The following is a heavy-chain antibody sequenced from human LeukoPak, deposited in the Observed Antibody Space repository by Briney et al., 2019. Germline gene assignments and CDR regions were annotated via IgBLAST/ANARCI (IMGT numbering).Heavy chain of an antibody. D-gene: IGHD6-19*01. V-gene: IGHV1-46*01. CDR3: AGEEDQWLLGY. CDR2: INPSGGST. J-gene: IGHJ4*02. Sequence: GASVKVSCKASGYTFTSYYMHWVPQAPGQGLEWMGIINPSGGSTSYAQKFQGRVTMTRDTSASTVYMELSSLRSEDTAVYYCAGEEDQWLLGYWGQGTLVTVSS. CDR1: GYTFTSYY.